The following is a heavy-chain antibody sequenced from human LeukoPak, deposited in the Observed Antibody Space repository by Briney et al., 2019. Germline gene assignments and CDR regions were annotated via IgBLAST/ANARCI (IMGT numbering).Heavy chain of an antibody. D-gene: IGHD6-13*01. CDR2: IIPIFGTA. V-gene: IGHV1-69*13. J-gene: IGHJ6*02. CDR3: ARGGSPYSSSWSYIYYGMDV. Sequence: VASVKVSCKASGGTFSSYAISWVRQAPGQGLEWMGGIIPIFGTANYAQKFQGRVTITADESTSTAYMELSSLRSEDTAVYYCARGGSPYSSSWSYIYYGMDVWGQGTTVTVSS. CDR1: GGTFSSYA.